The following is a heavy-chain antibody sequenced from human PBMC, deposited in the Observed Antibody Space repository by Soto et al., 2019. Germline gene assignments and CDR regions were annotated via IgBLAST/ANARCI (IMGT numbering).Heavy chain of an antibody. CDR3: ARTTSTHSEFVY. V-gene: IGHV1-2*04. CDR2: INPNSGGT. CDR1: GYTFTGYY. Sequence: ASVKVSCKASGYTFTGYYMHWVRQAPGQGLEWMGWINPNSGGTNYAQKFQGWVTMTRDTSISTAYMELSRLRPDDTAVYYCARTTSTHSEFVYWGQGTLVTVSS. D-gene: IGHD1-1*01. J-gene: IGHJ4*02.